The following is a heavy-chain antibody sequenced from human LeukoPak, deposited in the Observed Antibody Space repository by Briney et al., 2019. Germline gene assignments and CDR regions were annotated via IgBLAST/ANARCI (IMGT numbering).Heavy chain of an antibody. Sequence: PSETLSLTCTVSGGSISSYYWSWIRQPPGKGLEWIGFIYYSGSTNYNPSLKSRVTMSVDSSKNQFSLKLSSVTAADTAVYYCALGAAAGTRLDYWGQGTLVTVSS. CDR3: ALGAAAGTRLDY. D-gene: IGHD6-13*01. CDR2: IYYSGST. V-gene: IGHV4-59*12. CDR1: GGSISSYY. J-gene: IGHJ4*02.